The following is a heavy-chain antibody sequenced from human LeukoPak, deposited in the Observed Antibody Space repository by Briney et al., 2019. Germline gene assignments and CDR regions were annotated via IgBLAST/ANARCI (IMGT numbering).Heavy chain of an antibody. J-gene: IGHJ1*01. CDR3: AINLPANRRFQH. CDR1: GYTFTSYD. D-gene: IGHD1-14*01. V-gene: IGHV1-8*01. Sequence: ASVKVSCKASGYTFTSYDINWVRQATGQGLEWMGWMNPNSGNTGCAQKFQGRVTMTRNTSISTAYMEPSSLRSEDTAVYYCAINLPANRRFQHWGQGTLVTVSS. CDR2: MNPNSGNT.